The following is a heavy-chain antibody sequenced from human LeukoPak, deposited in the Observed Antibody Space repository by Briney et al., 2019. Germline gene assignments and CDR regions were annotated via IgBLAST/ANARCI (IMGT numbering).Heavy chain of an antibody. CDR2: ISGSGGST. CDR1: GFTFSSYA. D-gene: IGHD5-18*01. CDR3: AKVGVQEDTAMDFDY. J-gene: IGHJ4*02. V-gene: IGHV3-23*01. Sequence: PGGSLRLSCAASGFTFSSYAMSWVRQAPGKGLEWVSAISGSGGSTYYADSVKGRFTISRDNSKNTLYLQMNGLRAEDTAVYYCAKVGVQEDTAMDFDYWGQGTLVTVSS.